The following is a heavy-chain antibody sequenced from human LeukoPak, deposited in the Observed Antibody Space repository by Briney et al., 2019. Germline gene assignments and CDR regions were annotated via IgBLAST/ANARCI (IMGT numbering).Heavy chain of an antibody. J-gene: IGHJ5*02. CDR1: GFTFSSYA. V-gene: IGHV3-23*01. Sequence: GGSLRLSCAASGFTFSSYAMSWVRQAPGKGLEWVSAISGSGGSTYYADSVKGRFTISRDNSKNTLYLQMNSLRAEDTAVYYCAKVDDYYDSSGYYPWGQGTLVTVSS. CDR2: ISGSGGST. CDR3: AKVDDYYDSSGYYP. D-gene: IGHD3-22*01.